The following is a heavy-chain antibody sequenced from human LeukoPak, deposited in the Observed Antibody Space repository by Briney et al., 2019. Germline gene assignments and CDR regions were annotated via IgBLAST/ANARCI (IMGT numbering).Heavy chain of an antibody. CDR1: GYTFTGYY. CDR3: ARDLTYYYDSSGYYSEY. V-gene: IGHV1-2*02. CDR2: FNPNSGGT. Sequence: ASVQVSCKASGYTFTGYYMHWVRQAPGQGLEWMGWFNPNSGGTKYAQKFQGRVTMTRETSISTAYMEVSRLRSDDTAVYYCARDLTYYYDSSGYYSEYWGQGTLVTVSS. J-gene: IGHJ4*02. D-gene: IGHD3-22*01.